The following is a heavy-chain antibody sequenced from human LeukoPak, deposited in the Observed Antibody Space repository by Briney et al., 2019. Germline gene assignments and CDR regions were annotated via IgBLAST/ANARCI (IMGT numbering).Heavy chain of an antibody. D-gene: IGHD5-18*01. V-gene: IGHV3-23*01. J-gene: IGHJ6*02. CDR1: GFTFSSYA. CDR3: AKEGGYSYGPLDYYYGMDV. Sequence: PGGSLRLSCAASGFTFSSYAMSWVRQAPGKGLEWVSAISGSGGSTYYADSVKGRFTISRDNSKNTLYLQMNSLRAEDTAVYYCAKEGGYSYGPLDYYYGMDVWGQGTTVTVSS. CDR2: ISGSGGST.